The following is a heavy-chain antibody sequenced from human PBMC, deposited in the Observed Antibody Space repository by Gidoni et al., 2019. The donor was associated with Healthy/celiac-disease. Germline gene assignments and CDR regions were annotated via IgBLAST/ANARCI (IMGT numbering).Heavy chain of an antibody. D-gene: IGHD2-2*01. CDR2: INHSGST. CDR3: ARSPPDIVVVPAATYYYYYYMDV. J-gene: IGHJ6*03. V-gene: IGHV4-34*01. CDR1: GGSFSGYY. Sequence: QVQLQQWGAGLLKPSETLSLTCAVYGGSFSGYYWSWIRQPPGKGLEWIGEINHSGSTNYNPSLKSRVTISVDTSKNQFSLKLSSVTAADTAVYYCARSPPDIVVVPAATYYYYYYMDVWGKGTTVTVSS.